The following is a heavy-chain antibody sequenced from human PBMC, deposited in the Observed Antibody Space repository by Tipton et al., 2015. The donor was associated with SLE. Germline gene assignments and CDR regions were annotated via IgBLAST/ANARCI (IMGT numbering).Heavy chain of an antibody. V-gene: IGHV3-30*04. CDR3: ARDPVAYYYYGMDV. J-gene: IGHJ6*02. D-gene: IGHD2-15*01. CDR1: GFTFSSYA. CDR2: ISYDGSEK. Sequence: SLRLSCAASGFTFSSYATHWVRQAPGKGLEWVAVISYDGSEKYYVDSVKGRFTISRDNAKNSLYLQMNSLRAEDTAVYYCARDPVAYYYYGMDVWGQGTTVTVSS.